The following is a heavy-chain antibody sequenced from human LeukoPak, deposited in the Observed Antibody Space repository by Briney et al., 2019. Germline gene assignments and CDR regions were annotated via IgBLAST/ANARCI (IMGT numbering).Heavy chain of an antibody. J-gene: IGHJ4*02. CDR2: INPSGGST. D-gene: IGHD6-13*01. CDR1: GYTFTSYY. V-gene: IGHV1-46*01. Sequence: ASVKVSCKASGYTFTSYYMHWVRQAPGQGLEWMGIINPSGGSTSYAQKFQGRVTMTRDMSTSTVYMELSSLRSEDTAVYYCARVRVWSGSSSWYGNPHWFDYWGQGTLVTVSS. CDR3: ARVRVWSGSSSWYGNPHWFDY.